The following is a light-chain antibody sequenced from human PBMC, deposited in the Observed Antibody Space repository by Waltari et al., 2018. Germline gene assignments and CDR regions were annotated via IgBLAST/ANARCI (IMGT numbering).Light chain of an antibody. V-gene: IGLV2-14*01. J-gene: IGLJ1*01. Sequence: QSALTQPASVSGSPGQPITITCTGTTGDIGSYNSVSWYQQYPGEAPKLIVYDVDNRPSGISDRFSGSKSGNTASLTISGLQTEDEADYYCSSYTSGASVDVFGTGTRVTVL. CDR2: DVD. CDR3: SSYTSGASVDV. CDR1: TGDIGSYNS.